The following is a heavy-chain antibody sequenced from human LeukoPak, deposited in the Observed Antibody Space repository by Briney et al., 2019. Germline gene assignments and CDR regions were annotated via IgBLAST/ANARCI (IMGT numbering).Heavy chain of an antibody. Sequence: SETLSLTCAVYGGSFGGYYWSWIRQPPGKGLEWIGEINHSGSTNYNPSLKSRVTISVDTSKNQFSLKLSSVTAADTAVYYCARSHPYYYDSSGYYRNWGQGTLVTVSS. J-gene: IGHJ4*02. V-gene: IGHV4-34*01. CDR1: GGSFGGYY. CDR3: ARSHPYYYDSSGYYRN. D-gene: IGHD3-22*01. CDR2: INHSGST.